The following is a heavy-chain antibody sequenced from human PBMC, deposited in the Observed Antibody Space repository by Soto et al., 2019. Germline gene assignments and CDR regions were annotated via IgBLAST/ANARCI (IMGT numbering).Heavy chain of an antibody. CDR1: GGTFSSYA. V-gene: IGHV1-69*01. CDR2: IIPIFGTA. J-gene: IGHJ5*02. Sequence: QVQLVQSGAEVKKPGSSVKVSCKASGGTFSSYAISWVRQAPGQGLEWMGGIIPIFGTANYAQKFQGRVTITADESTSTAYLELSSLRSEDTAVYYCASFFHDYNGDRCWFDPWGQGTLVTVS. CDR3: ASFFHDYNGDRCWFDP. D-gene: IGHD4-4*01.